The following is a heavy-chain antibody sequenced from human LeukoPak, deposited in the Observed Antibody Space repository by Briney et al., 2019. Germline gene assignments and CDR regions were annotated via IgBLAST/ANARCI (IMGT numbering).Heavy chain of an antibody. CDR1: GGSISSSNW. J-gene: IGHJ4*02. CDR3: ARKGYSSGWYFDY. V-gene: IGHV4-4*02. CDR2: IYHSGST. D-gene: IGHD6-19*01. Sequence: LETLSLTCAVSGGSISSSNWWSWVRQPPGKGLEWIGEIYHSGSTNYNPSLKSRVTISVDKSKNQFSLKLSSVTAADTAVYYCARKGYSSGWYFDYWGQGTLVTVSS.